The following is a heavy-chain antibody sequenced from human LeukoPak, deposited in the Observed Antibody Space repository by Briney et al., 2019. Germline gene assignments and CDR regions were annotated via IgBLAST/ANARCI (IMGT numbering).Heavy chain of an antibody. CDR2: ISSSGSTI. D-gene: IGHD3-10*01. J-gene: IGHJ5*02. CDR1: GFTLSSYA. CDR3: ARDRDSYYGSGSYNWFDP. V-gene: IGHV3-48*03. Sequence: GVLRLSCAASGFTLSSYAMSWVRQAPGKGLEWVSYISSSGSTIYYADSVKGRFTISRDNAKNSLYLQMNSLRAEDTAVYYCARDRDSYYGSGSYNWFDPWGQGTLVTVSS.